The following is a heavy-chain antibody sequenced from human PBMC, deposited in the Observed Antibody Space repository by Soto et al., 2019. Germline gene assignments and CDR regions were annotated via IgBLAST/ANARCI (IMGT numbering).Heavy chain of an antibody. CDR3: ARGRRITIFGVVIMGAFDI. J-gene: IGHJ3*02. CDR1: GYTFTSYD. V-gene: IGHV1-8*01. CDR2: MNPNSGNT. D-gene: IGHD3-3*01. Sequence: ASVKVSCKASGYTFTSYDINWVRQATGQGLEWMGWMNPNSGNTGYAQKFQGRATMTRNTSISTAYMELSSLRSEDTAVYYCARGRRITIFGVVIMGAFDIWGQGTMVTVSS.